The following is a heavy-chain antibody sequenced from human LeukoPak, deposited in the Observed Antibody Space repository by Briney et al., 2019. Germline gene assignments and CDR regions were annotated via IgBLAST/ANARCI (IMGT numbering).Heavy chain of an antibody. D-gene: IGHD3-22*01. CDR2: VYTSGST. CDR3: ATSHQTDYYDSSGYGFDY. Sequence: SETLSLTCTVSGGSISSYYWSWIRLPAGKGLEWIGRVYTSGSTNYNPSLKRRVTMSVDTSKNQFSLKLSSVTAADTAVYYCATSHQTDYYDSSGYGFDYWGQGTLVTVSS. V-gene: IGHV4-4*07. J-gene: IGHJ4*02. CDR1: GGSISSYY.